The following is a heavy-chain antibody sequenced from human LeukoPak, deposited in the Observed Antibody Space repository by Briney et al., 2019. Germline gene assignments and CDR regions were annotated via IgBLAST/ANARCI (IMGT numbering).Heavy chain of an antibody. Sequence: ASVKVSCKVSGYTLTELSMHWVRQAPGKGLEWMGGFDPEDGETIYAQKFQGRVTMTEGTSTDTAYMELSSLRSEDTAVYYCATKALHIYDYVWGSYRHWGQGTLVTVSS. CDR2: FDPEDGET. CDR3: ATKALHIYDYVWGSYRH. D-gene: IGHD3-16*02. CDR1: GYTLTELS. V-gene: IGHV1-24*01. J-gene: IGHJ4*02.